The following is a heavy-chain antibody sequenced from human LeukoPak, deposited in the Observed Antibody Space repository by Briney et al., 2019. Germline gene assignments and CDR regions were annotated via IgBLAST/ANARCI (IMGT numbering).Heavy chain of an antibody. V-gene: IGHV3-30*03. J-gene: IGHJ6*03. CDR1: GFTFGSYG. CDR3: ARAQHYYYYMDV. Sequence: GGSLRLSCAASGFTFGSYGMHWVRQAPGKGLEWVAVISYDGSNKYYADSVKGRFTSSRDNSKNTLYLQMNSLRAEDTAVYYCARAQHYYYYMDVWGKGTTVTVSS. CDR2: ISYDGSNK.